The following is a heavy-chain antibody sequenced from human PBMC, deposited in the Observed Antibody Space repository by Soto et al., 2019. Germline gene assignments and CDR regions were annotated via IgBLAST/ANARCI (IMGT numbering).Heavy chain of an antibody. V-gene: IGHV3-48*01. CDR3: ARDLGRSWYPEYFQH. J-gene: IGHJ1*01. CDR1: GFTFSGYS. Sequence: GVSLRLSCAASGFTFSGYSMNWVRQAPRKGLEWVSYISSSSSTIYYADSVEGRFTISRDNAKNSLYLQMNSLRAEDTAVYYCARDLGRSWYPEYFQHWGQGTLVNVSS. D-gene: IGHD6-13*01. CDR2: ISSSSSTI.